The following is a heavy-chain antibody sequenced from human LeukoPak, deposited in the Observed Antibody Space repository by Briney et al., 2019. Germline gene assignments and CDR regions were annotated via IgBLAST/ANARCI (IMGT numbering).Heavy chain of an antibody. V-gene: IGHV3-7*01. CDR1: GFTFSSYW. J-gene: IGHJ4*02. Sequence: GGSLRLSCAASGFTFSSYWMSWVRQAPGKGLEGVANIKQDGSEKYYVDSVKGRFTISRDNAKNSLYLQMNSLRAEDTAVYYCASSRNEMATTYWGQGTLVTVSS. D-gene: IGHD5-24*01. CDR3: ASSRNEMATTY. CDR2: IKQDGSEK.